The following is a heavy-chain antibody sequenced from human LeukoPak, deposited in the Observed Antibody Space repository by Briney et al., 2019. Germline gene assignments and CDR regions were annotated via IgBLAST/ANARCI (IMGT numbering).Heavy chain of an antibody. CDR1: GYTFTSYY. J-gene: IGHJ6*02. D-gene: IGHD6-13*01. Sequence: VASVKVSCKASGYTFTSYYIHWVRQAPGQGLEWMGIINPRGGSTSYAQKFQGRVTMTRDTSTSTVYMELSSLRSEDTAVYYCARDQQLVRLLYYYYYGMDVWGQGTTVTVSS. CDR3: ARDQQLVRLLYYYYYGMDV. CDR2: INPRGGST. V-gene: IGHV1-46*01.